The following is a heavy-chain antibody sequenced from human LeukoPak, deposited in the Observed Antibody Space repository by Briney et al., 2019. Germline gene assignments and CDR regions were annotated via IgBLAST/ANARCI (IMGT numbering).Heavy chain of an antibody. CDR2: IYYSGTT. J-gene: IGHJ4*02. CDR3: ARDQEDSGTDY. D-gene: IGHD3-10*01. V-gene: IGHV4-59*06. Sequence: PSETLSLTCTVSGGSISSYYWSWIRQPAGKGLEWIGYIYYSGTTYYNPSLKSRVTISLDTSKNQFSLKLSSVTAADTAVYYCARDQEDSGTDYWGQGTLVTVSS. CDR1: GGSISSYY.